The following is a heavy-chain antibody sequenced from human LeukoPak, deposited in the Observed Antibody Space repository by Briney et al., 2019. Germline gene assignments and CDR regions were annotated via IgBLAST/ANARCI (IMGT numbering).Heavy chain of an antibody. CDR1: GFTFSSYG. J-gene: IGHJ5*02. V-gene: IGHV3-23*01. CDR2: ISGSGGST. CDR3: AKDFRDLDNNWFDP. D-gene: IGHD1-1*01. Sequence: GGSLRLSCAASGFTFSSYGMTWVRQAPGKGLEWVSAISGSGGSTYYADSVKGRFTISRDNSKNTLYLQMNSLRAEDTAVYYCAKDFRDLDNNWFDPWGQGTLVTVSS.